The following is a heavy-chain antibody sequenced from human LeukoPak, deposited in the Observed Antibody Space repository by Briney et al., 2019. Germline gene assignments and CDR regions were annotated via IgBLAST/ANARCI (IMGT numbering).Heavy chain of an antibody. CDR2: ISYDGSNK. CDR1: GFTLTNYG. D-gene: IGHD3-9*01. CDR3: AKVRYFGPSAFDI. V-gene: IGHV3-30*18. J-gene: IGHJ3*02. Sequence: GGSLRLSCPAYGFTLTNYGMHWVRQPPRKGLHCLAVISYDGSNKYYADSVKGRFTISRDNSKNTLYLQMNSLRAEDTAVYYCAKVRYFGPSAFDIWGQGTMVTVSS.